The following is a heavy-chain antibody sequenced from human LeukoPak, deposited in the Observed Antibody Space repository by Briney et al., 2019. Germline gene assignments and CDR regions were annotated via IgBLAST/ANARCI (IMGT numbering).Heavy chain of an antibody. CDR1: GFTFGDYA. Sequence: GGSLRLSCTGSGFTFGDYAVSWVRQAPGKGLEWVGFIRIKAYGGTTEYAASVKGRFTISRDDSKSIAYLQMSSLKTEDTAVYYCTRDYYDSSGYRWDYWGQGTLVTVS. J-gene: IGHJ4*02. D-gene: IGHD3-22*01. CDR3: TRDYYDSSGYRWDY. V-gene: IGHV3-49*04. CDR2: IRIKAYGGTT.